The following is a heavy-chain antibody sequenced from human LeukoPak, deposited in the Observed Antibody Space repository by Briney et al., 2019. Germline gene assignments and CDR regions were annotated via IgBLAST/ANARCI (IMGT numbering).Heavy chain of an antibody. CDR1: GFSFSSCY. V-gene: IGHV3-7*03. CDR3: TRDLAAVPGPRMDV. J-gene: IGHJ6*02. D-gene: IGHD6-19*01. CDR2: INPDGSER. Sequence: PGGSLRLSCAASGFSFSSCYMSWVRQAPGKGLEWVALINPDGSERYYVDSVKGRFTISRDNAKNSLYLQMDSLRDDDTAMYFCTRDLAAVPGPRMDVWGQGTTVTVSS.